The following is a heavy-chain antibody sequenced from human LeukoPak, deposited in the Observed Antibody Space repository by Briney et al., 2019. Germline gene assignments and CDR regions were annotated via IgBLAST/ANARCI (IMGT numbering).Heavy chain of an antibody. Sequence: GGSLRLSCAASGFTFSNGWMSWVRQAPGKGLEWVGRIKSKTDGGTTDYGAPVKGRFTISRDDSKSTLYLQMNSLKTEDTAVYYCATSRVALYYYYYCMDVWGKGTTVTVSS. CDR1: GFTFSNGW. V-gene: IGHV3-15*01. CDR3: ATSRVALYYYYYCMDV. CDR2: IKSKTDGGTT. J-gene: IGHJ6*03.